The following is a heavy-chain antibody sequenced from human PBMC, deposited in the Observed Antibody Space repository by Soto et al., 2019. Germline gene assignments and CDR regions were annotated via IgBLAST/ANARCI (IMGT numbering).Heavy chain of an antibody. D-gene: IGHD2-8*02. J-gene: IGHJ3*01. CDR3: ARSPGGYYTG. V-gene: IGHV3-74*01. Sequence: EVQLVESGGGLVQPGGSLRLSRADSGFSFSSYWMHWLRQGPEKGLVWVSRINTDGSSTNYADSVKGRFTISRDNAKSTLYLQMNSLRAEDTAVYYCARSPGGYYTGWGQGTVVTVSS. CDR1: GFSFSSYW. CDR2: INTDGSST.